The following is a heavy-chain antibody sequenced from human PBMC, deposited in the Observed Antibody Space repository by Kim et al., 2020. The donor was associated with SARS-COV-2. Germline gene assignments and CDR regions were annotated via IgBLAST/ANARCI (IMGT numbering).Heavy chain of an antibody. Sequence: SETLSLTCTVSGGSISSSSYYWGWIRQPPGKGLEWIGSIYYSGSTYYNPSLKSRVTISVDTSKNQFSLKLSSVTAADTAVYYCARHRVAVAGMGPGPWFDPWGQGTLVTVSS. D-gene: IGHD6-19*01. CDR3: ARHRVAVAGMGPGPWFDP. V-gene: IGHV4-39*01. CDR1: GGSISSSSYY. J-gene: IGHJ5*02. CDR2: IYYSGST.